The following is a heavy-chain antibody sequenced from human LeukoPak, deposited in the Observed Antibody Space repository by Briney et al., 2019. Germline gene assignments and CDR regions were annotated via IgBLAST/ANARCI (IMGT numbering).Heavy chain of an antibody. CDR1: GFTFSSYS. J-gene: IGHJ4*02. Sequence: GGSLRLSCAASGFTFSSYSMNWVRQAPGKGLEWVSSISSSSSYIYYADSVKGRFTISRDNSKNTLYLQMNSLRAEDTAVYYCAKGSGIVVVTAIPNYWGQGTLVTVSS. CDR3: AKGSGIVVVTAIPNY. CDR2: ISSSSSYI. D-gene: IGHD2-21*02. V-gene: IGHV3-21*04.